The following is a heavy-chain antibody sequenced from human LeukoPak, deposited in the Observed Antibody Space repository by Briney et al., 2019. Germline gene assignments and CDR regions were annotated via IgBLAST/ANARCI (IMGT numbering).Heavy chain of an antibody. D-gene: IGHD3-10*01. CDR3: ARAFGADYYYYGMDV. CDR2: INPSGGST. J-gene: IGHJ6*02. CDR1: GYTFTSYY. Sequence: ASVKVSCKASGYTFTSYYMHWVRQAPGQGLEWMGIINPSGGSTSYAQKFQGRVTMTRDTSTSTVYMELSSLRSEDTAVYYCARAFGADYYYYGMDVWGQGTTVTVSS. V-gene: IGHV1-46*01.